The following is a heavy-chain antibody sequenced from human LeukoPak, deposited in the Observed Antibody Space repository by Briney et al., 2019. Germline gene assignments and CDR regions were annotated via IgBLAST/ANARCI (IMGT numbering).Heavy chain of an antibody. CDR3: ARDRRGDYGDYVWYYYYMDV. V-gene: IGHV3-11*01. CDR2: ISSSGSTI. D-gene: IGHD4-17*01. CDR1: GFSVTDYY. Sequence: GGSLRLSCTASGFSVTDYYMNWIRQAPGKGLEWVAYISSSGSTIYYADSVKGRFTISRDNAKNSLHLQMNGLRVEDTAVYYCARDRRGDYGDYVWYYYYMDVWGKGTTVTVSS. J-gene: IGHJ6*03.